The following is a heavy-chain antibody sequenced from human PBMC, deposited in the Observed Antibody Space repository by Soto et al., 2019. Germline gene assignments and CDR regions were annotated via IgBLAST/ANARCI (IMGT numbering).Heavy chain of an antibody. Sequence: SVKVSCKASGYTFTSYGISWVRQAPGQGLEWMGGIIPIFGTANYAQKFQGRVKITADESTSTAYMELSSLRSEDTAVYYCASGIYDSSGYYYPPIDYWGQGTLVTVSS. V-gene: IGHV1-69*13. CDR3: ASGIYDSSGYYYPPIDY. CDR1: GYTFTSYG. D-gene: IGHD3-22*01. J-gene: IGHJ4*02. CDR2: IIPIFGTA.